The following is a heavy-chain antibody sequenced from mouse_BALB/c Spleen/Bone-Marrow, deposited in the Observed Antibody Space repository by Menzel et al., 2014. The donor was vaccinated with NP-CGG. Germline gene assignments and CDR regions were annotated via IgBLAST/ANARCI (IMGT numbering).Heavy chain of an antibody. D-gene: IGHD2-10*02. CDR3: ARGYGNSAWFAY. CDR1: GYTFTSYW. CDR2: IAPGSGST. V-gene: IGHV1S41*01. Sequence: DLVKPGASVKLSCKASGYTFTSYWINWIKQRPGQGLEWIGRIAPGSGSTYYNEMFKGKATLTVDTSSSTACIQLSSLSSEDSAVYFCARGYGNSAWFAYWGQGTLVTGSA. J-gene: IGHJ3*01.